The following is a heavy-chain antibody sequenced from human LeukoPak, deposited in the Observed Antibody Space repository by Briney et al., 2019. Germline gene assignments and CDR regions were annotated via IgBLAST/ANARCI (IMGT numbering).Heavy chain of an antibody. J-gene: IGHJ4*01. CDR3: ARGGGCSSTTCYWADF. CDR2: IWHDGSDK. Sequence: GRSLRLSCAASGFIFGSYGMHWVRQAPGKGLEWVAIIWHDGSDKYYADSVKGRFTISRDNSKNTLYLQMNSLRAEDTAVYYCARGGGCSSTTCYWADFWGQGTLVTVSS. V-gene: IGHV3-33*08. D-gene: IGHD2-2*01. CDR1: GFIFGSYG.